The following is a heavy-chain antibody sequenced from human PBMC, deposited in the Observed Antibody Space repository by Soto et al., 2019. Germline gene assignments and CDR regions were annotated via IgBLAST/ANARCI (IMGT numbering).Heavy chain of an antibody. CDR2: IYPGDADT. CDR3: ARSGYCSSTSCYWYYYYGMDV. J-gene: IGHJ6*02. CDR1: GYSFTSYW. D-gene: IGHD2-2*03. Sequence: GESLKISCKGSGYSFTSYWSGWVRQMPGKGLEWMGIIYPGDADTSDSPSFQGQVTISSDKSISTAYLQWSSLKASDTAMYYCARSGYCSSTSCYWYYYYGMDVWGQGTTVTVSS. V-gene: IGHV5-51*01.